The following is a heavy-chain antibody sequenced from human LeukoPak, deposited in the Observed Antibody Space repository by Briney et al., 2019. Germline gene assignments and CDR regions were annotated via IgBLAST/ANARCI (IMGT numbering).Heavy chain of an antibody. Sequence: GGSLRLSCAASGFTFSSFAINWVRQAPGKGLEWVSGISGSGGNTHYADSVKGRFTISRDNSKNRLFLQMNSLRVEDTAVYYCAKEWYSKAHFDYWGQGTLVTVSS. J-gene: IGHJ4*02. CDR1: GFTFSSFA. CDR3: AKEWYSKAHFDY. V-gene: IGHV3-23*01. D-gene: IGHD4-11*01. CDR2: ISGSGGNT.